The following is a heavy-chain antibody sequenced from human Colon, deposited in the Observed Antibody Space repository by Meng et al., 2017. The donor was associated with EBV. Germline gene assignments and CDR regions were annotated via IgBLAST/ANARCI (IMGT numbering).Heavy chain of an antibody. Sequence: QVEPQGSGPGLVQPSQTRSLTCTVSGGSISSGDYYWSWIRQPPGKGLEWIGYIYYSGSTYSNASLKSRVTISIDRSKNQFSLKLSSVTAADTAVYYCARDRKHYGERGWFDPWGQGTLVTVSS. CDR2: IYYSGST. J-gene: IGHJ5*02. D-gene: IGHD4-17*01. V-gene: IGHV4-30-4*01. CDR1: GGSISSGDYY. CDR3: ARDRKHYGERGWFDP.